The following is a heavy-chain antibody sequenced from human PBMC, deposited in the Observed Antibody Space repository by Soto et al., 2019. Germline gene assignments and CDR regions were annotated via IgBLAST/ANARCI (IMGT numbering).Heavy chain of an antibody. D-gene: IGHD1-26*01. Sequence: QVQLQESGPGLVKPSGTLSLTCGVFGGSISNSNWWTWVRQPPGKGLERIAEIYHSGSTNYNSSLMSRVTISLDKVNNQFSLKLTSVTAADTAVYYCAHRPIVGAAIWGQGTLVTVSS. CDR1: GGSISNSNW. V-gene: IGHV4-4*02. J-gene: IGHJ4*02. CDR3: AHRPIVGAAI. CDR2: IYHSGST.